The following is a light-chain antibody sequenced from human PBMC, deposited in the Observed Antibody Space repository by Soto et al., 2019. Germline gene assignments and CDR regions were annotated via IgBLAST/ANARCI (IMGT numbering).Light chain of an antibody. V-gene: IGKV3-11*01. CDR2: DAS. CDR1: QSVSSY. Sequence: EFVLTQSPAPLSLSPGERATLSCMASQSVSSYLAWYHQKPGQAPRLLIYDASNRATGIPARFSGTRSGTDCTLTINNLEPEDVAVYYCQVRTNWSIAFGRGTRLEIK. J-gene: IGKJ5*01. CDR3: QVRTNWSIA.